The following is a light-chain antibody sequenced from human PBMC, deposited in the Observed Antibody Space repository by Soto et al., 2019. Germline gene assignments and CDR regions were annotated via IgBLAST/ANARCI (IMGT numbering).Light chain of an antibody. CDR1: SSDVGGYNF. CDR3: CSYAGSHFL. J-gene: IGLJ2*01. Sequence: QSVLTQPRSVSGSPGQSVTISCTGTSSDVGGYNFVSWYQQHPGKAPKFMIYDVSQRPSGVPDRFSGSKSGNTASLTISGLQDEDEADYYCCSYAGSHFLFGGGTKLTVL. V-gene: IGLV2-11*01. CDR2: DVS.